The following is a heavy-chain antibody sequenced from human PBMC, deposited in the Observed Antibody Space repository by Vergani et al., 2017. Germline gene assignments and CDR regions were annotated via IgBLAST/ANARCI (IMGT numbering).Heavy chain of an antibody. J-gene: IGHJ6*02. CDR3: ARAGYCSGGSCYPFKYYGMDV. CDR1: GFTFSDYY. Sequence: QVQLVESGGGLVKPGGSLRLSCAASGFTFSDYYMSWIRQAPGKGLEWVSYISSSSSYTNYADSVKGRFTISRDNAKNSLYLQMNSLRAEDTAVYYCARAGYCSGGSCYPFKYYGMDVWGQGTTVTVSS. V-gene: IGHV3-11*06. CDR2: ISSSSSYT. D-gene: IGHD2-15*01.